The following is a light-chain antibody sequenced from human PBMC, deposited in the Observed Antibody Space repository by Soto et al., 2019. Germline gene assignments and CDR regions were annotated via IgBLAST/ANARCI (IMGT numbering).Light chain of an antibody. CDR1: QSVSSSY. Sequence: EFVMTAHPCTAAFSPGAGPTLCCRASQSVSSSYLSWYQQKPGQAPRLLIYGASTRATGIPARFSGSGSGTDFTLTISRLEPEDSAVYYCQQFDDSVTFGQGTRLEIK. CDR3: QQFDDSVT. J-gene: IGKJ5*01. V-gene: IGKV3D-7*01. CDR2: GAS.